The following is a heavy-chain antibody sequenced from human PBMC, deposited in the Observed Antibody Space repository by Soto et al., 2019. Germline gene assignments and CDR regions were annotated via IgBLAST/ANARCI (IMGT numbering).Heavy chain of an antibody. J-gene: IGHJ5*02. CDR1: GGSVTSDDYY. CDR2: IHYSGST. V-gene: IGHV4-30-4*01. D-gene: IGHD5-12*01. CDR3: ARYGSRDGYNYDSGGNNWFDP. Sequence: SETLSLTCIVSGGSVTSDDYYWSWIRQPPGKGLEWIGNIHYSGSTYFNPSLRSRLVISMDTSTNQFSLILSSVTAADTAVYIGARYGSRDGYNYDSGGNNWFDPWGQGTLVTVSS.